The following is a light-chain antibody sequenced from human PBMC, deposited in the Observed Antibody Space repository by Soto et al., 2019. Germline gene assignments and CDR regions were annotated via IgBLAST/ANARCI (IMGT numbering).Light chain of an antibody. V-gene: IGLV1-40*01. CDR3: QSYDARLSAYV. J-gene: IGLJ1*01. CDR2: ANS. Sequence: QSVLTQPPSVSGAPGQGVTISCTGSSFNIGANYDVHWYQHLPGTGPKLLIYANSFRPSGVPDRVSASKSGNSASLAITGLQAEDEADYYCQSYDARLSAYVFGTGTKLTVL. CDR1: SFNIGANYD.